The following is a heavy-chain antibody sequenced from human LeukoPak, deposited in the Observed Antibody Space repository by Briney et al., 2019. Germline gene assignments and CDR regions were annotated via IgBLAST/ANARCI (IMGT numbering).Heavy chain of an antibody. CDR3: ARDRFGIAVAGTGVYYYYGMDV. J-gene: IGHJ6*02. Sequence: SQTPSLTCALSGDSVSSNSAAWNWIRQSPSRGLEWLGRTYYRSKWYNGYAVSVKSRITINPDTSKNQFSLQLNSVTPEDTAVYYCARDRFGIAVAGTGVYYYYGMDVWGQGTTVTVSS. D-gene: IGHD6-19*01. CDR2: TYYRSKWYN. V-gene: IGHV6-1*01. CDR1: GDSVSSNSAA.